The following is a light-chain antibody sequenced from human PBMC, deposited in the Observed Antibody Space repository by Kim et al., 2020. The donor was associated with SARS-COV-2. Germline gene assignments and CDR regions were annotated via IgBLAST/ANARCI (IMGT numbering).Light chain of an antibody. J-gene: IGKJ1*01. CDR3: QQYHDWPRT. CDR1: RGISTN. V-gene: IGKV3-15*01. Sequence: PGKGPPLSSRATRGISTNLAWYHQKPGQAPRLLMSGASSRSTSVPARFSGSGSGTEFTLTMTSLQSEDSAVYYCQQYHDWPRTFGQGTKVDI. CDR2: GAS.